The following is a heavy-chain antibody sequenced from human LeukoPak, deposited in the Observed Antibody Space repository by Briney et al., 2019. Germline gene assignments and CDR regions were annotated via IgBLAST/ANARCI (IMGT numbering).Heavy chain of an antibody. CDR2: ISSSSSSI. J-gene: IGHJ3*02. CDR3: ARAATRGRGAFDI. CDR1: GFTFSNYS. D-gene: IGHD3-10*01. V-gene: IGHV3-48*01. Sequence: GGSLRLSCAASGFTFSNYSMNWVRQAPGKGLEWVSYISSSSSSIFYADSVKGRFAISRDNAKNSLYLQMNSLRAEDTAVYYCARAATRGRGAFDIWGQGTMVTVSS.